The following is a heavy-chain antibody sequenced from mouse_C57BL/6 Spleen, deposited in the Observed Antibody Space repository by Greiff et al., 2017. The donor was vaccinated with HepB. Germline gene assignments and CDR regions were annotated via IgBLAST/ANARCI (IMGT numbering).Heavy chain of an antibody. V-gene: IGHV5-4*01. D-gene: IGHD2-3*01. CDR1: GFTFSSYA. Sequence: EVQLVESGGGLVKPGGSLKLSCAASGFTFSSYAMSWVRQTPEKRLEWVATISDGGSYTYYPDNVKGRFTISRDNAKNNLYLQMSHLKSEDTAMYYCARSDDGSWYFDVWGTGTTVTVSS. J-gene: IGHJ1*03. CDR2: ISDGGSYT. CDR3: ARSDDGSWYFDV.